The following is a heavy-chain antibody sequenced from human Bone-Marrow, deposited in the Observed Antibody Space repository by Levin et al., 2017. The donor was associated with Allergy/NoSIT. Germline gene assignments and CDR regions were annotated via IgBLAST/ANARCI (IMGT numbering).Heavy chain of an antibody. D-gene: IGHD2-8*01. CDR2: IYSGGST. Sequence: GESLKISCAASGFTVSSNYMSWVRQAPGKGLEWVSVIYSGGSTYYADSVKGRFTISRDNSKNTLYLQMNSLRAEDTAVYYCASGYCTNGVCYGHYGYFDLWGRGTLVTVSS. CDR3: ASGYCTNGVCYGHYGYFDL. V-gene: IGHV3-66*01. CDR1: GFTVSSNY. J-gene: IGHJ2*01.